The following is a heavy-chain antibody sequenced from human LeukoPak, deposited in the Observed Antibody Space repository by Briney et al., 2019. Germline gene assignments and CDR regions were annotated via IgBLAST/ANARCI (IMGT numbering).Heavy chain of an antibody. Sequence: GGSLRLSCAASGFTFSYYWMHWVRQAPGKGLVWVSVIHSGGSTFYADSVKGRFTISRDNSKNTLFLQMNSLRVEDTAVYHCARESGPYYFDYWGQGTLVTVTS. D-gene: IGHD7-27*01. V-gene: IGHV3-53*01. CDR1: GFTFSYYW. J-gene: IGHJ4*02. CDR3: ARESGPYYFDY. CDR2: IHSGGST.